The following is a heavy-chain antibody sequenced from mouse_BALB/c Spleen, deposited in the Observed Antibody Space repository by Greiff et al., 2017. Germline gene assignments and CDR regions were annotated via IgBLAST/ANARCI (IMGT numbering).Heavy chain of an antibody. D-gene: IGHD2-1*01. V-gene: IGHV14-3*02. CDR1: GFNIKDTY. CDR2: IDPANGNT. Sequence: VQLQQSGAELVKPGASVKLSCTASGFNIKDTYMHWVKQRSEQGLEWIGRIDPANGNTKYDPKFQGKATITADTSSNTAYLQLSSLTSEDTAVYYCARRSDGNYGCPFAYWGQGTLVTVSA. CDR3: ARRSDGNYGCPFAY. J-gene: IGHJ3*01.